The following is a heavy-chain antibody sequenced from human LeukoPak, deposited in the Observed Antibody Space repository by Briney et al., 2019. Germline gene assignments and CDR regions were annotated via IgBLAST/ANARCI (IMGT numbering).Heavy chain of an antibody. V-gene: IGHV4-39*07. D-gene: IGHD4-23*01. J-gene: IGHJ4*02. CDR2: IHYGGST. CDR3: ARADYGGNSEYYFDY. Sequence: SETLSLTCTVSGGSITSSSYYWGWIRHPPGKGLEWIGSIHYGGSTQYNPSLKSRVTISVDTSKNQFSLKLSSVAAADTAVYYCARADYGGNSEYYFDYWGQGTLVTVSS. CDR1: GGSITSSSYY.